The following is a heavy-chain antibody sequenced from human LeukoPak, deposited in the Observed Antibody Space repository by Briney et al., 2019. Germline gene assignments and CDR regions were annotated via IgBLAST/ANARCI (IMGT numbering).Heavy chain of an antibody. V-gene: IGHV3-23*01. Sequence: GGSLRLSCAASGFAFSSFAMGWVRQSPGKGLEWLSTINGGGNTTFYSDSVKGRFTISRYNSKNTLYLHMDSLRPDDTAMYYCTKELHVAVAVADYYYFYMDVWGRGTAVTVSS. CDR1: GFAFSSFA. CDR3: TKELHVAVAVADYYYFYMDV. D-gene: IGHD6-19*01. J-gene: IGHJ6*03. CDR2: INGGGNTT.